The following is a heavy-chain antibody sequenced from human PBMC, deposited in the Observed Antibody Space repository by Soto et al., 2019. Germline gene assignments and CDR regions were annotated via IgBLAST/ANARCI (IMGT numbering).Heavy chain of an antibody. J-gene: IGHJ6*02. CDR1: GFTFSSYG. V-gene: IGHV3-33*01. Sequence: GGSLRLSCAASGFTFSSYGMHWVRQAPGKGLEWVAVIWYDGSNKYYADSVKGRFTISRDNSKNTLYLQMNSLRAEDTAVYYCARDGILSGMDVWGQGTTVTVSS. D-gene: IGHD3-9*01. CDR2: IWYDGSNK. CDR3: ARDGILSGMDV.